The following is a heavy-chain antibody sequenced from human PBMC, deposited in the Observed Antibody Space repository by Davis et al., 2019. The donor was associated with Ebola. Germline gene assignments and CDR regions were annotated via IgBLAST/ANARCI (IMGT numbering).Heavy chain of an antibody. V-gene: IGHV4-31*03. Sequence: LRLSCTVSGGSITSGGYYWSWIRQHPGKGLAWIGYISYSGSTYYNPSLKSRVTISVDTCKNQFSLKVNSVTAADTAVYYCARGHLLFDYRGQGTRVTVSS. CDR2: ISYSGST. CDR1: GGSITSGGYY. D-gene: IGHD2-2*01. J-gene: IGHJ4*02. CDR3: ARGHLLFDY.